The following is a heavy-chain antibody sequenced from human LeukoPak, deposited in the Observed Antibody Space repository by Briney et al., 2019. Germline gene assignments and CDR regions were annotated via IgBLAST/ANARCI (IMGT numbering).Heavy chain of an antibody. V-gene: IGHV3-66*02. Sequence: GGSLRLSCAASGFSVSSNYMSWVRQAPGRGLEWVSVTYSGGSTFYADSLKGRFTISRDNSKNTMYLQMDSLRAEDTAVYYGARARDSRHTYGLDHWGQGTLVTVSS. J-gene: IGHJ4*02. CDR3: ARARDSRHTYGLDH. D-gene: IGHD5-18*01. CDR2: TYSGGST. CDR1: GFSVSSNY.